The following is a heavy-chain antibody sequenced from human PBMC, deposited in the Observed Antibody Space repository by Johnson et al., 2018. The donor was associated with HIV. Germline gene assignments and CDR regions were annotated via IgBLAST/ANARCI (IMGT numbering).Heavy chain of an antibody. CDR3: ARGSYNFWSGEREAFDI. CDR2: ISGSGGST. D-gene: IGHD3-3*01. Sequence: ELLVESGGGLVQPGGSLRLSCAASGFTFSSYAMSWVRQAPGKGLEWVSAISGSGGSTYCADSVKGRFTISRDNSKNTLYLQMNSLRAEDTAVYYCARGSYNFWSGEREAFDIWGQGTMVTVSS. CDR1: GFTFSSYA. V-gene: IGHV3-23*04. J-gene: IGHJ3*02.